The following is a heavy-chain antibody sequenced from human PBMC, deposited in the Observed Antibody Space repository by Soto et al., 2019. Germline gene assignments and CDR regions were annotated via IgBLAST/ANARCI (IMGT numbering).Heavy chain of an antibody. D-gene: IGHD3-9*01. CDR3: ARGLGLGDY. CDR1: GYTFTSYY. J-gene: IGHJ4*02. CDR2: INPNGGST. V-gene: IGHV1-46*01. Sequence: QVQLVQSGADVKKPGASVKLSCKASGYTFTSYYIHWVRQAPGQGLEWIGIINPNGGSTNYAHNFTGRLTVTRDTSTATVYMELGALTSEDTAVYYCARGLGLGDYWGQGTLVTVSS.